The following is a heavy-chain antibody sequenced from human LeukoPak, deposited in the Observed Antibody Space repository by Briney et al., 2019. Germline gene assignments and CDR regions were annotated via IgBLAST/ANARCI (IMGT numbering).Heavy chain of an antibody. Sequence: GESLTISCKGSGYSFTSYWIGWVRQMPGKGLEWMGIIYPGDSDTRYSPSLQGQVTISADKSISTAYLQWSSLKASDTAMYYCARTSGIVATKIDYWGQGTLVTVST. D-gene: IGHD5-12*01. J-gene: IGHJ4*02. CDR1: GYSFTSYW. CDR3: ARTSGIVATKIDY. CDR2: IYPGDSDT. V-gene: IGHV5-51*03.